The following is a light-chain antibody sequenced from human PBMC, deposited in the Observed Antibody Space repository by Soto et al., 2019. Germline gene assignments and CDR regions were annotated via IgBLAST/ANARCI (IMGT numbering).Light chain of an antibody. Sequence: QSALTQPASVSGSPGQSITISCTGTSSDIGAYNFVSWYQQHPGKAPKLMLYDVNIRPSGVSNRVSGSKSGNTASLTISGLQAEDESDYYCTSWTTSTTMIFGGGTKLTVL. CDR2: DVN. J-gene: IGLJ2*01. CDR1: SSDIGAYNF. CDR3: TSWTTSTTMI. V-gene: IGLV2-14*03.